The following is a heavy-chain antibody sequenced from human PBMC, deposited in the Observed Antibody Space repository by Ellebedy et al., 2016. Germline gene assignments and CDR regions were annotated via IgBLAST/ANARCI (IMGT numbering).Heavy chain of an antibody. D-gene: IGHD4-23*01. J-gene: IGHJ4*02. V-gene: IGHV3-23*01. CDR1: GFIFSTHA. CDR2: ISDSAGIT. Sequence: GGSLRLSXAASGFIFSTHAMSWVRQAPGKGLEWVSAISDSAGITYYTDSVKGRFTVSRDNSKNTVYLQMNSLRVEDTAVYYCAKSVNRGTTVVTWEFDHWGQGTLVTVSS. CDR3: AKSVNRGTTVVTWEFDH.